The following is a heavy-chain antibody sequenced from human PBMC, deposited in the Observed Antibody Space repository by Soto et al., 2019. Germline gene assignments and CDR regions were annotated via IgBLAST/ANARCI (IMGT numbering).Heavy chain of an antibody. CDR2: INTHNGDT. J-gene: IGHJ6*02. CDR1: GYTFTTYG. D-gene: IGHD3-16*01. V-gene: IGHV1-18*01. CDR3: ARHGAAPYYYYGLDV. Sequence: QVQLVQSGGEVKRPGASVKVSCKASGYTFTTYGISWVRQAPGQGLEWMGWINTHNGDTEHQQKLQGRVSMTRDTSTRTAYLEVRSLRSDDTAVYYCARHGAAPYYYYGLDVWGQGTTVTVSS.